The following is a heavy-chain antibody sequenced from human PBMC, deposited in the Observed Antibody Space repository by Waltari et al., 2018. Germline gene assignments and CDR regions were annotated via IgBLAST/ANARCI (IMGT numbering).Heavy chain of an antibody. Sequence: QVQLVQSGAEVKKPGASVKVSCKASGYTFTGYYLHWVRRAPGQGLEGRGGMNPNGGGTNDARKLQGRVSRTRDTSISTADMELSRLGSDDTAVYYWAQTRLYSSGVPDYWGQGTLVTVSS. D-gene: IGHD6-19*01. CDR3: AQTRLYSSGVPDY. V-gene: IGHV1-2*02. CDR1: GYTFTGYY. CDR2: MNPNGGGT. J-gene: IGHJ4*02.